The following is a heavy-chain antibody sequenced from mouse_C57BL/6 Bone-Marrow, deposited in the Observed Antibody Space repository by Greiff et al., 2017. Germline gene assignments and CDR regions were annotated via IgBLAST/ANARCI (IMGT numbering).Heavy chain of an antibody. CDR3: ARGIYYGAY. J-gene: IGHJ3*01. V-gene: IGHV1-76*01. CDR1: GYTFTDYY. CDR2: IYPGSGNT. D-gene: IGHD2-1*01. Sequence: VKLVESGAELVRPGASVKLSCKASGYTFTDYYINWVKQRPGQGLEWIARIYPGSGNTYYNEKFKGKATLTAEKYSSTAYMQLSSLTSEDSAVYFCARGIYYGAYWGQGTLVTVSA.